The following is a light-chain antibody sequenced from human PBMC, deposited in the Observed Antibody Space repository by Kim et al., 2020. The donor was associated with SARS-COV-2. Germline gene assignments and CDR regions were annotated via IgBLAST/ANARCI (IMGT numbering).Light chain of an antibody. V-gene: IGKV1-39*01. Sequence: DIQMTQSPSSLSASVGDRVTISCRASQSIGTNLHWYQQKPGKAPKVLIYTASNLRSGVPSRFSGSGSGTDFTLTVSSLQPEDFATYYCQQRYNTATFGQGTKVDIK. CDR2: TAS. CDR1: QSIGTN. CDR3: QQRYNTAT. J-gene: IGKJ1*01.